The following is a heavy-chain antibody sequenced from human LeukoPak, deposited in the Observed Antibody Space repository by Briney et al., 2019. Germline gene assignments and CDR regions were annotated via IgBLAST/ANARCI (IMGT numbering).Heavy chain of an antibody. CDR1: GFTFDDYG. J-gene: IGHJ4*02. D-gene: IGHD3-10*01. CDR2: INWNGGIT. Sequence: GGSLRLSCSASGFTFDDYGMSWVRQAPGKGLEWVSGINWNGGITGYADSVKGRFTISRDNAKNSLYLQMNSLRAEDTALYYCAKDIFTRVRGVVGYWGQGTLVTVSS. CDR3: AKDIFTRVRGVVGY. V-gene: IGHV3-20*04.